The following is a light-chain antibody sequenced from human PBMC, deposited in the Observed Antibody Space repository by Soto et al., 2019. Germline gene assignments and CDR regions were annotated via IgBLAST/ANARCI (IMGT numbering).Light chain of an antibody. CDR2: DAS. Sequence: EIVLTQSPGALALSPGERATLSCRASQSVSSSYLAWYQQKPGQAPRLLIYDASSRASGIPARFSGSGSGTDFTLTISYLEPEDFAVYYCQQGGNWPLTFGQGTQLEIK. J-gene: IGKJ5*01. CDR1: QSVSSSY. CDR3: QQGGNWPLT. V-gene: IGKV3D-20*02.